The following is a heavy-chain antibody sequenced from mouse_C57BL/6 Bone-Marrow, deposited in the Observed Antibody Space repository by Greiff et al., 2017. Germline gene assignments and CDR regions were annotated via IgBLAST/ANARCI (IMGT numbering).Heavy chain of an antibody. CDR2: IEPSDSYT. CDR1: GYTFTSYW. Sequence: QVQLQQPGAELVKPGASVKLSCKASGYTFTSYWMQWVKQRPGQGLEWIGEIEPSDSYTNYNQKFKGKATLTVDTSSSTAYMQLSSLTSEDSAVYYCARRKTAQATSWFAYWGQGTLVTVSA. V-gene: IGHV1-50*01. CDR3: ARRKTAQATSWFAY. D-gene: IGHD3-2*02. J-gene: IGHJ3*01.